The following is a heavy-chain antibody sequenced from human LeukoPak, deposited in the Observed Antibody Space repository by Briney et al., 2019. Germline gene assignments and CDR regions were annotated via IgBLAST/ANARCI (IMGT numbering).Heavy chain of an antibody. J-gene: IGHJ3*01. Sequence: GSLRLSCAASGFTFRRNWMRWVRQAPGKGGEWGAAISGSGGSTYYADSVKGRFTISRDNSKNMVYLQMNNLRAEDTAIYFCAKKASRVPAHDVFAVWGQGTMVTVSS. CDR3: AKKASRVPAHDVFAV. CDR2: ISGSGGST. D-gene: IGHD3-3*01. V-gene: IGHV3-23*01. CDR1: GFTFRRNW.